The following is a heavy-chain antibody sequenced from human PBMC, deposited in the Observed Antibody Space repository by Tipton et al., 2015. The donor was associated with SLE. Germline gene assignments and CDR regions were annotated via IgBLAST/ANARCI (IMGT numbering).Heavy chain of an antibody. CDR3: AREGDGFDY. D-gene: IGHD2-8*01. V-gene: IGHV1-8*01. Sequence: QSGAEVKKPGASVKVSCKASGCTFTSYDINWVRQATGQGLEWMGWMNPNSGYTGYPQRFQGRVTMTRNTSISTAYMELSSLSSGDTAVYYCAREGDGFDYWGQGTLVTVSS. J-gene: IGHJ4*02. CDR2: MNPNSGYT. CDR1: GCTFTSYD.